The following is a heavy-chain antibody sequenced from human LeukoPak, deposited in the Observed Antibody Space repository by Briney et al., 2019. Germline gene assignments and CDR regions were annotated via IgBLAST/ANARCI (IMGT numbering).Heavy chain of an antibody. CDR1: GFSFSNAW. J-gene: IGHJ5*02. D-gene: IGHD6-19*01. V-gene: IGHV3-15*07. CDR2: IKSKIDGGTT. Sequence: GGSLRLSCAASGFSFSNAWMNWVRQAPGKGLEWVGRIKSKIDGGTTDYAAPVKGRFTISRDDSKNTLYLQMNSLKTEDTAVYYCTTGYPSTAVAGAGDWFDPWGQGTLVTVSS. CDR3: TTGYPSTAVAGAGDWFDP.